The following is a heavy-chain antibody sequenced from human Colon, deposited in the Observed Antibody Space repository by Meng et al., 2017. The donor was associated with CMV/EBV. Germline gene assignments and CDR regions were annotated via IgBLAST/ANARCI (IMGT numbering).Heavy chain of an antibody. J-gene: IGHJ4*02. CDR2: ICDGDHA. V-gene: IGHV3-53*01. CDR3: AKCRSAIAAALNY. CDR1: GFTFNIGH. Sequence: GESLKISCVASGFTFNIGHMNWVRQAPGKGLEWVSVICDGDHADYADFVRGRFTISRDNSKNTLYLQMNSLRAEDTAVYYCAKCRSAIAAALNYWGQGTLVTVSS. D-gene: IGHD6-13*01.